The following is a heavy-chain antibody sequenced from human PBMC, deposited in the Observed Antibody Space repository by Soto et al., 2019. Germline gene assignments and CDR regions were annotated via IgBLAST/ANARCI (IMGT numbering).Heavy chain of an antibody. D-gene: IGHD4-4*01. CDR1: GFSFRNNG. Sequence: VRLSCAASGFSFRNNGMHWVRQAPGKGLEFVAVISYDGGHEDYADSVKGRFTISRDNSKNMLFLQMNSLRPDDTAVYYCVSDSGGYSKYVDYWCQGTLVTVS. J-gene: IGHJ4*02. V-gene: IGHV3-30*03. CDR2: ISYDGGHE. CDR3: VSDSGGYSKYVDY.